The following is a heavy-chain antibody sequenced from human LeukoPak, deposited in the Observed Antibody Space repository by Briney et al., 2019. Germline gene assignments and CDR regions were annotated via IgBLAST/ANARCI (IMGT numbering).Heavy chain of an antibody. V-gene: IGHV3-23*01. D-gene: IGHD1-26*01. CDR2: ISVSGGST. J-gene: IGHJ4*02. CDR1: GFTFSSYA. Sequence: GSLRLSCAASGFTFSSYAMSWVRQAPGKGLEWVAAISVSGGSTYYADSVKGRFTISRDNSKNTLYLQMNSLRAEDTAVYYCAKDRDFVGATVDYWGQGPLVTVSS. CDR3: AKDRDFVGATVDY.